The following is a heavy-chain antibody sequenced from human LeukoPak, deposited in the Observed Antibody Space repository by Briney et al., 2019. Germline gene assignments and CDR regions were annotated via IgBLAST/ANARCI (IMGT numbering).Heavy chain of an antibody. CDR1: GYTFTGYY. CDR2: IKPNSGGT. V-gene: IGHV1-2*02. Sequence: AASVKVSCKASGYTFTGYYMHWVRQAPGQGLEWMGWIKPNSGGTNYAQKFQGRVTMTRDTSISTAYMELSRLRSDDTAVYYCARGPASFCSSTSCYREYFQHWGQGTLVTVSS. CDR3: ARGPASFCSSTSCYREYFQH. J-gene: IGHJ1*01. D-gene: IGHD2-2*01.